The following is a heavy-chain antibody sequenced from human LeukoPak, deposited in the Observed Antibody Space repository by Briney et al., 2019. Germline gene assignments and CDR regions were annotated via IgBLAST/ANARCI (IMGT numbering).Heavy chain of an antibody. Sequence: GGSLRLSCAASGFGFSTYDMRWVRQAPGKGLEWVTVISSDGSHKYWADSVKGRFTISRDNSKNTVYLQMNSLRAEDTAVYYCAKGSIDWYYFDYWGQGTLVTVSS. J-gene: IGHJ4*02. V-gene: IGHV3-30*18. CDR1: GFGFSTYD. D-gene: IGHD3-9*01. CDR2: ISSDGSHK. CDR3: AKGSIDWYYFDY.